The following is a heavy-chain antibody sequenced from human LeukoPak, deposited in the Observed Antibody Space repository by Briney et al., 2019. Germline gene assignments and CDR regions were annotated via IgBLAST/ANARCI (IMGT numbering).Heavy chain of an antibody. Sequence: ASVKVSCKASGYTFTSYYMHWVRQAPGQGLEWMGIINPSGGSTSYAQKFQGRVTMTRDTSTSTVYMELSSLRSEDTAVYYCARGNGVFVVVPAAAQEFDYWGQGTLVTVSS. CDR3: ARGNGVFVVVPAAAQEFDY. D-gene: IGHD2-2*01. CDR1: GYTFTSYY. J-gene: IGHJ4*02. V-gene: IGHV1-46*01. CDR2: INPSGGST.